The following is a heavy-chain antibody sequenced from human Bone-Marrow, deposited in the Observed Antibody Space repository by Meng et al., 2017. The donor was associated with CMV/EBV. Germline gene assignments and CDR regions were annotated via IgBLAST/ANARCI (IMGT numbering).Heavy chain of an antibody. CDR3: ARVTNWGYFDL. D-gene: IGHD7-27*01. CDR1: GWSFSDFY. V-gene: IGHV4-34*01. CDR2: ISHSGSA. J-gene: IGHJ2*01. Sequence: SLTCAVSGWSFSDFYWSWIRQPPGKGLDWIGEISHSGSANYKSSLRSRVTISIDTSNNQFSLKLSSVTAADTAVYYCARVTNWGYFDLWGRGTLVTVSS.